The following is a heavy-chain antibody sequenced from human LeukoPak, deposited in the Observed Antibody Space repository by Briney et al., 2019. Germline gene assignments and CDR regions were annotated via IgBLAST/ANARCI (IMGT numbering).Heavy chain of an antibody. Sequence: NPSETLSLTCAVYGGSFSGYYWSWIRQPPGKGLEWIGEINHSGSTNYNPSLKSRVTISVDTSKNQFSLRLNSVTAADTAMYFCVKSGGYGLIDYWGQGTLVTVSS. D-gene: IGHD1-26*01. CDR1: GGSFSGYY. V-gene: IGHV4-34*01. CDR3: VKSGGYGLIDY. CDR2: INHSGST. J-gene: IGHJ4*02.